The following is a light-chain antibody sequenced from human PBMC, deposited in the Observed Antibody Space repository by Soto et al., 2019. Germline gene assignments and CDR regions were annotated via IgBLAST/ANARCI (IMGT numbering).Light chain of an antibody. J-gene: IGKJ5*01. V-gene: IGKV3-20*01. CDR2: GAS. Sequence: EIVLTQSPGTLSLSPGERATLSCRASQSVSSSYLAWYQQKPGQAPRLLIYGASSRATGIPDRFSGSGSGTEFTLTISSLQSEDFAVYFCQTVDKWPLFGQGTRLEIK. CDR3: QTVDKWPL. CDR1: QSVSSSY.